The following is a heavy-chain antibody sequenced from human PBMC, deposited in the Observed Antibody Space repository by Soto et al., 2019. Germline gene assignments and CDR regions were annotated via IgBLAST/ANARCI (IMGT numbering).Heavy chain of an antibody. J-gene: IGHJ3*02. CDR1: GGTFSSYA. V-gene: IGHV1-69*14. Sequence: QVQLVQSGAEVKKPGSSVKVSCKASGGTFSSYAISWVRQAPGQGLEWMGGIIPIFGTANYAQKFQGRVTITADKSTSTAYMELSSLRSEDTAVYYCARDRLMITFGGVGDGRWFAFDIWGQGTMVTVSS. CDR3: ARDRLMITFGGVGDGRWFAFDI. CDR2: IIPIFGTA. D-gene: IGHD3-16*01.